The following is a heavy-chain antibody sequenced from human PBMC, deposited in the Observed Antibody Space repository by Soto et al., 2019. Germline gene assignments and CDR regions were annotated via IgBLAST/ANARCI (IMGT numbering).Heavy chain of an antibody. CDR2: ISDDGSNK. D-gene: IGHD2-2*01. V-gene: IGHV3-30-3*01. CDR3: AREGGDIVVVPAAIDSPPLDY. J-gene: IGHJ4*02. CDR1: GFTFSSYA. Sequence: QVQLVESGGGVVQPGRSLRLSCAASGFTFSSYAMHWFRQAPGKGLEWVAVISDDGSNKYYADSVKGRFTISRDNSKNTLYLQRNSLRAEDTAVYYCAREGGDIVVVPAAIDSPPLDYWCQGTLVTVSS.